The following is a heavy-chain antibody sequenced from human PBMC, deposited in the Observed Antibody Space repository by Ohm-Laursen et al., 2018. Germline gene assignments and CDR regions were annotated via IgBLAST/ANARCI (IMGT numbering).Heavy chain of an antibody. V-gene: IGHV6-1*01. D-gene: IGHD6-13*01. CDR1: GDSVSSNSAA. Sequence: QTLSLTCAISGDSVSSNSAAWNWIRQSPSRGLEWLGRTYYGSKWYNDYAVSVKSRITINPDTSKNQLSLQLNSVTPEDTAVYYCARGRVYGISRPFDYWGQGTLVTVSS. CDR2: TYYGSKWYN. CDR3: ARGRVYGISRPFDY. J-gene: IGHJ4*02.